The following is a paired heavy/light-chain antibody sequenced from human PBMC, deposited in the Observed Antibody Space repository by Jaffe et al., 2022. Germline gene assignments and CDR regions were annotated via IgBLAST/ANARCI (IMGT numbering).Light chain of an antibody. Sequence: SSELTQDPAVSVALGQTVRITCQGDSLRIYYASWYQQKPGQAPVVVIYGKNNRPSGIPGRFSGSNSGNTASLTITGAQAEDEADYYCNSRDSSGNHLNWVFGGGTKLTVL. V-gene: IGLV3-19*01. J-gene: IGLJ3*02. CDR2: GKN. CDR1: SLRIYY. CDR3: NSRDSSGNHLNWV.
Heavy chain of an antibody. J-gene: IGHJ3*02. CDR1: GFTFSSFW. Sequence: EVQLVESGGGLVQPGGSLRLSCAASGFTFSSFWMSWVRHTPGKGLEWVANIKQDGSDKYYVDSVKGRFTISRDNAKNSLSLQMNSLRAEDTAVYYCAREYSVYENDVFDIWGQGTMVTVSS. CDR2: IKQDGSDK. CDR3: AREYSVYENDVFDI. V-gene: IGHV3-7*05. D-gene: IGHD5-12*01.